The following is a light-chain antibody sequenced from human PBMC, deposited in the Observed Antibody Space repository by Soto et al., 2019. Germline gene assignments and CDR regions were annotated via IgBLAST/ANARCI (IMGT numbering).Light chain of an antibody. Sequence: EIVLTQSPGTLSLSPGERATLSCRASQSVSSSYLAWYQQKPGQAPRLLIYGASSRATGIPDRFSGSGSGTDFTLTISSLEPEDFAVYYCQQRSNWPKPTFGGGTKVDI. CDR1: QSVSSSY. V-gene: IGKV3D-20*02. CDR2: GAS. J-gene: IGKJ4*01. CDR3: QQRSNWPKPT.